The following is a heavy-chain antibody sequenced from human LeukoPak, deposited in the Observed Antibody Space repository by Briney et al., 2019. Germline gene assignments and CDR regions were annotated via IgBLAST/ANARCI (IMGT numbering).Heavy chain of an antibody. J-gene: IGHJ6*02. CDR3: ARGYGYYYGMDV. D-gene: IGHD3-16*01. CDR1: GFTFSSYG. V-gene: IGHV3-33*01. Sequence: PGGSLRLSCAASGFTFSSYGMHWVRQAPGKGLEWVAVIWYDGSNKYYAYSVKGRFTISRDNSKNTLYLQMNSLRAEDTAVYYCARGYGYYYGMDVWGQGTTVTVSS. CDR2: IWYDGSNK.